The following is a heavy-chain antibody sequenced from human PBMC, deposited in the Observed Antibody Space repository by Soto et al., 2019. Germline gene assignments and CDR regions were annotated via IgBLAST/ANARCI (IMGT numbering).Heavy chain of an antibody. CDR2: LYYSGST. CDR1: GVSIGSTISY. Sequence: SETLSLTCTFSGVSIGSTISYWGWIRQPPGKGLEWIGTLYYSGSTYYNPSLRSRVTMSVDTSQNHFSLRLSSVTAADTAVYYCARHFTKTDYYFYKDVWGKGTTVTVSS. V-gene: IGHV4-39*01. D-gene: IGHD1-1*01. J-gene: IGHJ6*03. CDR3: ARHFTKTDYYFYKDV.